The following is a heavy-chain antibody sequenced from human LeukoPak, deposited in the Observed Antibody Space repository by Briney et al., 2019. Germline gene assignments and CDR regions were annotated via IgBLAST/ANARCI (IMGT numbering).Heavy chain of an antibody. CDR1: GGSISSGGYS. CDR2: IYHSGST. D-gene: IGHD3-22*01. V-gene: IGHV4-30-2*01. CDR3: ARAHSDYYDSSGYYSLWFDP. Sequence: SETLSLTCAVSGGSISSGGYSWSWIRQPPGKGLEWIGYIYHSGSTYYNPSLKSRVTISVDRSKNQFSLELSSVTAAGTAVYYCARAHSDYYDSSGYYSLWFDPWGQGTLVTVSS. J-gene: IGHJ5*02.